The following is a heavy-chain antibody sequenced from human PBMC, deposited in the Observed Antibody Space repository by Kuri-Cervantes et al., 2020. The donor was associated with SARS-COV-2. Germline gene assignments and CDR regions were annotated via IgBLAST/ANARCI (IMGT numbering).Heavy chain of an antibody. CDR1: GGSTSSQSYY. Sequence: ETLSLTCTVSGGSTSSQSYYWGWIRQPPGKGLEWIGSVYYSGTTYYNPSLKSRVTISVDTSKNQFSLKLSSVNAADTAVYYCASAYSNYAYFDYWGQGTLVTVSS. V-gene: IGHV4-39*07. CDR3: ASAYSNYAYFDY. CDR2: VYYSGTT. J-gene: IGHJ4*02. D-gene: IGHD4-11*01.